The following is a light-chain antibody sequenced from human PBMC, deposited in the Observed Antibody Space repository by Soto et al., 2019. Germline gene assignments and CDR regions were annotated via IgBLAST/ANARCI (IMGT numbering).Light chain of an antibody. V-gene: IGKV1-5*01. CDR3: QQYNSYSRT. CDR2: DAS. J-gene: IGKJ1*01. Sequence: DIQMTQSPSTLSASVGDRVTITCRASQSIVRWLAWYQQKPGKAPKLLIYDASSLESGVPSRFSGSGSGTEFTLTITSLQPDDCATYYCQQYNSYSRTFGQGTKVEIK. CDR1: QSIVRW.